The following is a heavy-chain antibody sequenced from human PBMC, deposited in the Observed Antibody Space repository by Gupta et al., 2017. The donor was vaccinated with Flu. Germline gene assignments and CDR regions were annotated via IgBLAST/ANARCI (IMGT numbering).Heavy chain of an antibody. CDR2: IKSKTDGGTT. D-gene: IGHD3-22*01. V-gene: IGHV3-15*01. CDR3: TTDLGYYYDSSGYFPFDY. Sequence: VRQAPGKGLEWVGRIKSKTDGGTTDYAAPVKDRVTISRDDSKNTLYLQMNSLKTEETAVYYCTTDLGYYYDSSGYFPFDYWGQGTLVTVSS. J-gene: IGHJ4*02.